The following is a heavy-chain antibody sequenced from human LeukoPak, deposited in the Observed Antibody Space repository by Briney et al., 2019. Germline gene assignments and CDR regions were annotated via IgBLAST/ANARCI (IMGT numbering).Heavy chain of an antibody. D-gene: IGHD6-13*01. CDR3: ARGRYSSSWYTGNAFDI. Sequence: SQTLSLTCTVSGGSISSGSYYWSWIRQPAGKGMEWIGRIYTSGSTNYNPSRKSRVTISVDTSKNQFSLKLSSVTAADTAVYYCARGRYSSSWYTGNAFDIWGQGTMVTVSS. J-gene: IGHJ3*02. V-gene: IGHV4-61*02. CDR1: GGSISSGSYY. CDR2: IYTSGST.